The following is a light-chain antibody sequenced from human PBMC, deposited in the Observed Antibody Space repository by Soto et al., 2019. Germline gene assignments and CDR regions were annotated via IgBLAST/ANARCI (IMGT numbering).Light chain of an antibody. CDR3: QQRYSSTST. J-gene: IGKJ3*01. CDR1: QGISNY. V-gene: IGKV1-9*01. CDR2: IAS. Sequence: IVLTQSPSFLSVSVGDRVTITCRASQGISNYLAWYQQKPGRAPKLLIYIASILQTAVTSRFSGSGSGTHFTLPISSLQPEDYAAYYCQQRYSSTSTFGHGTKVDI.